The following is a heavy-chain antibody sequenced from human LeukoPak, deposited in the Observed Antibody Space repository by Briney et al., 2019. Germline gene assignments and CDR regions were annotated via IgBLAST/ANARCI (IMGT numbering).Heavy chain of an antibody. V-gene: IGHV3-64D*06. CDR1: GFTFSSYA. CDR3: VKGGIYCSSTSCYAGTAEYFQH. Sequence: PGGSLRLSCSASGFTFSSYAMHWVRQAPGKGLEYVSAIGSNGGSTYYADSVKGRFTISRDNSKNTLYLQMSSLRAEDTAVYCCVKGGIYCSSTSCYAGTAEYFQHWGQGTLVTVSS. J-gene: IGHJ1*01. D-gene: IGHD2-2*01. CDR2: IGSNGGST.